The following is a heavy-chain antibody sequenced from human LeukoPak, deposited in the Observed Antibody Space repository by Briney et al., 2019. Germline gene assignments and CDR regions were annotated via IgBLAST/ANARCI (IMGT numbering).Heavy chain of an antibody. CDR2: IYYSGSA. J-gene: IGHJ3*02. Sequence: SETLSLTCTVSGDSISSSNYYWGWIRQPPGKGLEWIGSIYYSGSAYYNPSLKSRVTISVDTSKNQFSLKLSSVTAADTAVYYCARGRVRNAFDIWGQGTMVTVSS. CDR3: ARGRVRNAFDI. V-gene: IGHV4-39*07. CDR1: GDSISSSNYY.